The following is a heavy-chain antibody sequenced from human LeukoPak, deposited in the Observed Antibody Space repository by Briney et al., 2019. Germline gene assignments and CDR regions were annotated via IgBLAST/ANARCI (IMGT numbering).Heavy chain of an antibody. D-gene: IGHD2-15*01. V-gene: IGHV1-46*01. CDR1: GYTFTNYY. Sequence: ASVKVSCKASGYTFTNYYIHWVRQAPGQGLEWMGIINPSGGSTNFAQKFQGRVTMTTDRFTNTAYMELRSLRSDDTAIYYCARDRNLGGGGTYFDWWGQGTLVTVSS. CDR2: INPSGGST. CDR3: ARDRNLGGGGTYFDW. J-gene: IGHJ4*02.